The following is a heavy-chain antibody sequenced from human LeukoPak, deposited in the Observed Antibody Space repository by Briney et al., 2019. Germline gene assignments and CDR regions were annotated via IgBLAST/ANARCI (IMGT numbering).Heavy chain of an antibody. Sequence: SETLSLTCTVSGGSISSYYWSWIRQPPGKGLEWIGYIYYSGSTNYSPSLKSRVTISVDTSKNQFSLKLSSVTAADTAVYYCARGRLQSYYYYMDVWGKGTTVTVSS. CDR1: GGSISSYY. CDR3: ARGRLQSYYYYMDV. J-gene: IGHJ6*03. CDR2: IYYSGST. V-gene: IGHV4-59*01. D-gene: IGHD2-15*01.